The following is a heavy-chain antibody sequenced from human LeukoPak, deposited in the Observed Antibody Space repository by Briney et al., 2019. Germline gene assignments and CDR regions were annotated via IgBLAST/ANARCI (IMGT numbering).Heavy chain of an antibody. J-gene: IGHJ6*04. V-gene: IGHV1-46*01. Sequence: GASVKVSCKASGYTFTSYYMHWVRQAPGQGLEWMGIINPSGGSTSYAQKFQGRVTMIRDMSTSTVYMELSSLRAEDTAVYYCAELGITMIGGVWGKGTTVTISS. CDR3: AELGITMIGGV. D-gene: IGHD3-10*02. CDR2: INPSGGST. CDR1: GYTFTSYY.